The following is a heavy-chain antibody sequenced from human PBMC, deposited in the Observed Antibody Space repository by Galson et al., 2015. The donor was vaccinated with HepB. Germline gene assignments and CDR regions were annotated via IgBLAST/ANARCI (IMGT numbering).Heavy chain of an antibody. V-gene: IGHV3-30*04. D-gene: IGHD1-26*01. CDR2: ISYDGSNK. CDR1: GFTFSSYA. Sequence: SLRLSCAVSGFTFSSYAMHWVRQAPGKGLEWVAVISYDGSNKYYADSVKGRFTISRDNSKNTLYLQMNSLRAEDTAVYYCARDLLVGATYYYHYGMDVWGRGTTVTVSS. J-gene: IGHJ6*02. CDR3: ARDLLVGATYYYHYGMDV.